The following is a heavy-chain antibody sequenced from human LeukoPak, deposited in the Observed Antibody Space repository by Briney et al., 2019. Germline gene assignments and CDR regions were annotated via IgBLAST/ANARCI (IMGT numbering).Heavy chain of an antibody. J-gene: IGHJ4*02. V-gene: IGHV1-69*04. Sequence: SVKVSCKASGGTFSSYAISWVRQAPGQGLEWMGRIIPILGIANYAQKFQGRVTITADKPTSTAYMELSSLRSEDTAVYYCARDGDLYYDSSGYLNPYYYFDYWGQGTLVTVSS. CDR3: ARDGDLYYDSSGYLNPYYYFDY. CDR2: IIPILGIA. D-gene: IGHD3-22*01. CDR1: GGTFSSYA.